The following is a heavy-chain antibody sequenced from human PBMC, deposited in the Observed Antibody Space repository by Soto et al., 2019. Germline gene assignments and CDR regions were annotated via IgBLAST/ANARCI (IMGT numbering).Heavy chain of an antibody. V-gene: IGHV1-69*01. Sequence: QVQLVQSGAEVKKPGSSVKVSCKASGGTFSSYAISWVRQAPGQGLEWMGGIIPIFGTANYAQKFQGRVTITADESTSTAYMELGSLRSENRAEYYCARNGTVLCYCGLDVWGQGTTVTVSS. J-gene: IGHJ6*02. CDR2: IIPIFGTA. CDR3: ARNGTVLCYCGLDV. CDR1: GGTFSSYA. D-gene: IGHD2-21*01.